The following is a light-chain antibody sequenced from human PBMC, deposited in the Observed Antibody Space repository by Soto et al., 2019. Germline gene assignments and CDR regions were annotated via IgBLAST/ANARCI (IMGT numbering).Light chain of an antibody. CDR2: WAS. CDR3: QQYNEWPPT. J-gene: IGKJ1*01. V-gene: IGKV3-15*01. Sequence: DIVMTQSPAFVSASLGERVTLSCRASRTIDTYLAWYQQKPGQPPKLLIYWASTRESGVPDRFSGSGSGTDFTLTISSLLSEDFAVYYCQQYNEWPPTFGQGTKVDIK. CDR1: RTIDTY.